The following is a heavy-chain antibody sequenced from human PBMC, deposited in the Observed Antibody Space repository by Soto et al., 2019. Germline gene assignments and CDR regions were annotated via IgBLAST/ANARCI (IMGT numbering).Heavy chain of an antibody. CDR2: INAGNGNT. CDR3: ARNPNYYDSSGNYVWFDP. J-gene: IGHJ5*02. CDR1: GYTFTSYA. D-gene: IGHD3-22*01. Sequence: ASVKVSCKASGYTFTSYAMHWVRQAPGQRLEWMGWINAGNGNTKYSQKFQGRVTITRDTSASTAYMELSSLRSEDTAVYYCARNPNYYDSSGNYVWFDPWGQGTLVTVSS. V-gene: IGHV1-3*01.